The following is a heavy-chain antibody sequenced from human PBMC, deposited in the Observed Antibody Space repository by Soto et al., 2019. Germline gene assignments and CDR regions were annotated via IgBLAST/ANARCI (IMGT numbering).Heavy chain of an antibody. CDR1: GFTFSSYS. D-gene: IGHD3-10*01. J-gene: IGHJ4*02. V-gene: IGHV3-48*01. CDR3: ARDTMVRGVITSRPYCFDY. CDR2: ISSSSSTI. Sequence: EVQLVESGGGLVQPGGSLRLSCAASGFTFSSYSMNWVRQAPGKGLEWVSYISSSSSTIYYADSVKGRFTISRDNAKNSLYLQMNSLRAEDTAVYYCARDTMVRGVITSRPYCFDYWGQGTLVTVSS.